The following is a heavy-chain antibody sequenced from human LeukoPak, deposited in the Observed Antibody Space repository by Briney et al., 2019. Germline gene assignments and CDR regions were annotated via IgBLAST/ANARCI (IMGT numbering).Heavy chain of an antibody. J-gene: IGHJ4*02. CDR2: ISGGGGDI. D-gene: IGHD1-26*01. V-gene: IGHV3-23*01. Sequence: GGSLRLSCAASGFTFSTYAMSWVRQAPGKGLEWVSAISGGGGDIYYADSVKGRFTISRDNSKNTLYLQMNNLRAEDTAVYYCARSYVGADRYFDYWGQGTLVTVSS. CDR3: ARSYVGADRYFDY. CDR1: GFTFSTYA.